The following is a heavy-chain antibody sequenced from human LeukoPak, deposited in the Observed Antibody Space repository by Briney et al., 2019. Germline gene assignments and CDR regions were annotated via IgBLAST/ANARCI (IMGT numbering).Heavy chain of an antibody. V-gene: IGHV3-30-3*01. Sequence: GGSLRLSCAASGFTFSIYAIHWVRQAPGKGLEWVAGISYNGTNEYYPDSLKGRFTISRDNSKDTLYLQMNSLRAEDTAVYYCAPFNPGDYGGFVYWGQGALVTVSS. CDR1: GFTFSIYA. CDR2: ISYNGTNE. CDR3: APFNPGDYGGFVY. D-gene: IGHD4-17*01. J-gene: IGHJ4*02.